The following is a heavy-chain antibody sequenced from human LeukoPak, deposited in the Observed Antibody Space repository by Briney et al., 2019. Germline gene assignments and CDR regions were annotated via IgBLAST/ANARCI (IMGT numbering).Heavy chain of an antibody. D-gene: IGHD1-26*01. V-gene: IGHV5-51*01. CDR3: ARPKVGATSGDNWFDP. J-gene: IGHJ5*02. CDR2: IYPGDSDT. Sequence: GESLKISCKGSGYSFTSYWIGWVRQMPGKGLEWMEIIYPGDSDTRYSPSFQGQVTISADKSISTAYLQWSSLKASDTAMYYCARPKVGATSGDNWFDPWGQGTLVTVSS. CDR1: GYSFTSYW.